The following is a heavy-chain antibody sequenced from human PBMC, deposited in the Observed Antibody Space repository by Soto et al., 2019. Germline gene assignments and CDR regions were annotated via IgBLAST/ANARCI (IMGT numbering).Heavy chain of an antibody. J-gene: IGHJ4*02. CDR2: INSSGGST. Sequence: QVQLVQSGAEVKKPGASVKVSCKASGYTFTSYYMHWVRQAPGQGLEWLGIINSSGGSTDYAQKFQGRVTMTRDTSTSTVYMELSSLRSEDTAVYYCAREVTTVTRCFDYWGQGTLVTVSS. D-gene: IGHD4-17*01. CDR1: GYTFTSYY. CDR3: AREVTTVTRCFDY. V-gene: IGHV1-46*01.